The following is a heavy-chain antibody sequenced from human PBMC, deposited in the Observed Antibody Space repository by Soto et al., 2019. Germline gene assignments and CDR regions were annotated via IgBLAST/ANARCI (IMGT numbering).Heavy chain of an antibody. V-gene: IGHV1-3*01. Sequence: ASVKVSCKASGYTFTSSGISWVRQAPGQRLEWMGWINAGNGNTKYSQKFQGRVTITTDTSASTVYMELSSLRSEDTAVYHCAREGTSGWSGVNWFDPWGQGTLVTVSS. CDR2: INAGNGNT. J-gene: IGHJ5*02. D-gene: IGHD6-19*01. CDR3: AREGTSGWSGVNWFDP. CDR1: GYTFTSSG.